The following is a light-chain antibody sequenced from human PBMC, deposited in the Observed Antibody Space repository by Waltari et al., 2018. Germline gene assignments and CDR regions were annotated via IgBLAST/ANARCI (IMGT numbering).Light chain of an antibody. J-gene: IGLJ3*02. CDR2: DVS. V-gene: IGLV2-11*01. CDR1: SSDVGGYNY. CDR3: CSYAGSYTWV. Sequence: QSALTQPRSVSGSPGQSVTISCTATSSDVGGYNYVSWHQQDPGKAPKRMIYDVSKRPSGVPDRFSGSKSGNTASLTISGLQAEDEADYYCCSYAGSYTWVFGGGTKLTVL.